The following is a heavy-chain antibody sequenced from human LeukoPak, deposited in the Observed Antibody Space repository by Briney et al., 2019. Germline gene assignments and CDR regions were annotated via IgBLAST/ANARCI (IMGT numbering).Heavy chain of an antibody. CDR3: AKDPISGSYPYYFDY. CDR2: ISGSGGST. D-gene: IGHD1-26*01. J-gene: IGHJ4*02. V-gene: IGHV3-23*01. CDR1: EFTFTSYA. Sequence: GGSLRLSCAASEFTFTSYAMNWVRQAPGKGLEWVSAISGSGGSTYYADSVKGRFTISRDNSKNTLYLQMNSLRAEDTAVYYCAKDPISGSYPYYFDYWGQGTLVTVSS.